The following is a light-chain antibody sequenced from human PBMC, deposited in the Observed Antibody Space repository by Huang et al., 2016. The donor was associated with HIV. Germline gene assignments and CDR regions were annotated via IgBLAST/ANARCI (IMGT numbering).Light chain of an antibody. CDR1: QGISNS. Sequence: DIQMTQSPSSLSASVGDRVTITCRASQGISNSLAWYQQKPGNAPKLLLSGASRVETVVPSRFSGSGSGTDYTLTISSLQPEDFATYYCQQYYTTPQTFGQGTKVEIK. J-gene: IGKJ1*01. V-gene: IGKV1-NL1*01. CDR2: GAS. CDR3: QQYYTTPQT.